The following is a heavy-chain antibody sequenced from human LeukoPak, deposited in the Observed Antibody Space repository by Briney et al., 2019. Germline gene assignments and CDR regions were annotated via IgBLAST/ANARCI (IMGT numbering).Heavy chain of an antibody. V-gene: IGHV4-59*08. CDR1: GASISDSF. CDR2: ISRSGSA. D-gene: IGHD3-22*01. Sequence: SETLSLTCTVSGASISDSFWNWLRQPPGKGLEWIGSISRSGSATYNPSLKSRVTMSVDSSKNQFSLKLTSVTAADTAVYYCARRGHSYGSRDYYSWYFDYWGQGTLVPVSS. J-gene: IGHJ4*02. CDR3: ARRGHSYGSRDYYSWYFDY.